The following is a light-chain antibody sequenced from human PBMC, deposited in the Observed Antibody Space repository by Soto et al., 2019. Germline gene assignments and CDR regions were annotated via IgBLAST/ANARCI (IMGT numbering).Light chain of an antibody. CDR2: DVT. J-gene: IGLJ3*02. V-gene: IGLV2-14*03. CDR3: SSYTMSSTWV. CDR1: SRDVGDYKY. Sequence: QSALTQPASVSGSPGQSITISCTGTSRDVGDYKYVSWYQHHPGKAPQLMIYDVTNRPSGVSDRFSGSKSGNTASLTISGLQAEDEADYYCSSYTMSSTWVFGGGTKLTVL.